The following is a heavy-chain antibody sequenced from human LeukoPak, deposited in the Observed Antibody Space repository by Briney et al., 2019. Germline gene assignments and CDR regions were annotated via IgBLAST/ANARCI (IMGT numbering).Heavy chain of an antibody. CDR2: ISGNGDLT. D-gene: IGHD2-2*01. CDR3: AKGSPAGYYFDY. Sequence: GGSLRLSCAAPGFTFSSFAMGWVRQAPGKGLEWVSIISGNGDLTYYADSVKGRFTISRDNSKNTVFMQMNSLRAEDTAVFYCAKGSPAGYYFDYWGQGTLVTASS. CDR1: GFTFSSFA. J-gene: IGHJ4*02. V-gene: IGHV3-23*01.